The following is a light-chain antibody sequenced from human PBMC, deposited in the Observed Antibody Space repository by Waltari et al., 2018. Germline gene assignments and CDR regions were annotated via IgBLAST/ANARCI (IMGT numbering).Light chain of an antibody. CDR1: DSNIGDNV. V-gene: IGLV1-44*01. Sequence: QSVLTQPPSASATPGHRVIISCSGSDSNIGDNVVNWYQQLPGTAPKLLIFGDELRPAGGPDRVSAAKSGSSASLAISGLQSEDEADYYCATWDDGLGGVWVFGGGTKVTVL. J-gene: IGLJ3*02. CDR2: GDE. CDR3: ATWDDGLGGVWV.